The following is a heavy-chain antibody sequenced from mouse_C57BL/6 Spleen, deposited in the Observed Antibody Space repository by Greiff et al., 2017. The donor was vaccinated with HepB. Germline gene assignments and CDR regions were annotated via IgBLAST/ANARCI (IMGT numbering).Heavy chain of an antibody. CDR2: IDPSDSYT. CDR3: ARSYYYGSSPYWYFDV. Sequence: VQLQQPGAELVRPGTSVKLSCKASGYTFTSYWMHWVKQRPGQGLEWIGVIDPSDSYTNYNQKFKGKATLTVDTSSSTAYMQLSSLTSEDSAVYYCARSYYYGSSPYWYFDVWGTGTTVTVSS. J-gene: IGHJ1*03. V-gene: IGHV1-59*01. CDR1: GYTFTSYW. D-gene: IGHD1-1*01.